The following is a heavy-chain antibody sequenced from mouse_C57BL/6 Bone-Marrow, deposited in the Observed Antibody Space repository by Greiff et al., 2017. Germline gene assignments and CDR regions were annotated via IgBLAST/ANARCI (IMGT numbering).Heavy chain of an antibody. Sequence: EVKLVESGGDLVKPGGSLKLSCAASGFTFSSYGMSWVRQTPDKRLEWVATISSGGSYTYYPDSVKGRFTISRDNAKNTLYLQMSSLKSEDTAMYYCARPDDGYPYWYFDVWGTGTTVTVSS. D-gene: IGHD2-3*01. CDR1: GFTFSSYG. J-gene: IGHJ1*03. V-gene: IGHV5-6*01. CDR3: ARPDDGYPYWYFDV. CDR2: ISSGGSYT.